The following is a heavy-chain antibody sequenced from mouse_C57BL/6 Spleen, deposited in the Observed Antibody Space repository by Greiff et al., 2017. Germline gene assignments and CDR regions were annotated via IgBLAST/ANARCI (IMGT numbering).Heavy chain of an antibody. CDR2: IDPETGGT. D-gene: IGHD2-5*01. CDR1: GYTFTDYE. CDR3: KKDYYSNYEDY. V-gene: IGHV1-15*01. J-gene: IGHJ2*01. Sequence: VQLQQSGAELVRPGASVTLSCKASGYTFTDYEMHWVKQTPVHGLEWIGAIDPETGGTAYNQKFKGKAILTADKSSSTAYMELRSLTSEDSAFYYCKKDYYSNYEDYWGQGTTLTVSS.